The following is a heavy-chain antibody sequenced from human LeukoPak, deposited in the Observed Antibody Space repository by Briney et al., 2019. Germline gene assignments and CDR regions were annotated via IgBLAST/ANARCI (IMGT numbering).Heavy chain of an antibody. CDR1: GGSISSGSYY. Sequence: SQTLSLTCTVSGGSISSGSYYWSWIRQPPGKGLEWIGYIYYSGSTNYNPSLKSRVTISVDTSKNQFSLKLSSVTAADTAVYYCAREILWFGEFGAFDIWGQGTMVTVSS. J-gene: IGHJ3*02. CDR2: IYYSGST. D-gene: IGHD3-10*01. V-gene: IGHV4-61*01. CDR3: AREILWFGEFGAFDI.